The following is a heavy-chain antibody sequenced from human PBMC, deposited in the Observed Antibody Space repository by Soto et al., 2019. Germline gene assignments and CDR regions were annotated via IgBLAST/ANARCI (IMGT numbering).Heavy chain of an antibody. D-gene: IGHD3-22*01. J-gene: IGHJ4*02. CDR3: ARFVGADSTGSFDY. Sequence: PGGSLRLSCAASGFTFSDYYMSWIRQAPGKGLEWVSYISDSSSNTNYGDSVKGRFTISRDNSKNTLNLQMNSLRDEDTAVYYCARFVGADSTGSFDYWGQGTLVTVSS. CDR1: GFTFSDYY. V-gene: IGHV3-11*06. CDR2: ISDSSSNT.